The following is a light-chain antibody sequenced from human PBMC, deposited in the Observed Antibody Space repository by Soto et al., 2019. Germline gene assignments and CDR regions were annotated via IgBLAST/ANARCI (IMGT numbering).Light chain of an antibody. CDR2: GNS. J-gene: IGLJ1*01. CDR1: SSNIGAGYD. Sequence: QSVLTQPPSVSGAPVQRGTISCTGSSSNIGAGYDVHWYQQLPGTDPKLLIYGNSNRPSGVPDRFSGSKSGTSASLAITGLQAEDEADYYCQSYDSSLSGYVFGTGTKLTVL. V-gene: IGLV1-40*01. CDR3: QSYDSSLSGYV.